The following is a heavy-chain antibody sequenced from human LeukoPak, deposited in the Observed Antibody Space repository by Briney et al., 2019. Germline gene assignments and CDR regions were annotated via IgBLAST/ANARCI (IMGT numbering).Heavy chain of an antibody. D-gene: IGHD5-18*01. Sequence: GGSLRLSCAASGFTVSSNYMSWVRQAPGKGLEWVSVIYSGGSTYYADSVKGRFTIPRDNSKNTLYLQMNSLRAEDTAVYYCARDKYSYGFMWDYWGQGTLVTVSS. V-gene: IGHV3-53*01. CDR3: ARDKYSYGFMWDY. J-gene: IGHJ4*02. CDR2: IYSGGST. CDR1: GFTVSSNY.